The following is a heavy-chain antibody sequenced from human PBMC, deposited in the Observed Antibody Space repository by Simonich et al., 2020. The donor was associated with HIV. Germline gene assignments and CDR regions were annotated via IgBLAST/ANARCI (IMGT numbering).Heavy chain of an antibody. J-gene: IGHJ4*02. D-gene: IGHD6-6*01. CDR1: GFTFDDYA. CDR3: AKDRYSSSSGSFDY. V-gene: IGHV3-9*03. CDR2: ISWNSGSI. Sequence: EVQLVESGGGLVQPGRSLRLSCAASGFTFDDYAMHWVRQAPGKGLGWVSVISWNSGSIGYADSVKGRFTISRDNAKNSLYLQMNSLRAEDMALYYCAKDRYSSSSGSFDYWGQGTLVTVSS.